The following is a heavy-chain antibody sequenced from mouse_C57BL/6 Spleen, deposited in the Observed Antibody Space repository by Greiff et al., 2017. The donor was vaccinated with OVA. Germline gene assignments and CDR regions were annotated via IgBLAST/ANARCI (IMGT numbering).Heavy chain of an antibody. D-gene: IGHD1-1*01. CDR3: ARLYGSSPFDY. CDR2: ISYDGSN. J-gene: IGHJ2*01. V-gene: IGHV3-6*01. Sequence: EVKLMESGPGLVKPSQSLSLTCSVTGYSITSGYYWNWIRQFPGNKLEWMGYISYDGSNNYNPSLKNRISITRDTSKNQFFLKLNSVTTEDTATYYCARLYGSSPFDYWGQGTTLTVSS. CDR1: GYSITSGYY.